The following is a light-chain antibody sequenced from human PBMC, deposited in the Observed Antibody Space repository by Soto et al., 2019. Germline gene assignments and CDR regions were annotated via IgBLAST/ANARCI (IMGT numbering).Light chain of an antibody. CDR3: CSYAGIYSYV. V-gene: IGLV2-14*01. CDR1: SSDVGSYNY. Sequence: QSALTQPASVSGSPGQSITISCTGTSSDVGSYNYVSWYQQHPGKAPKLMIYEVSDRPSGISSRFSGSKSGNTASLTISGLQTEDEADYYCCSYAGIYSYVFGTGTKVTVL. CDR2: EVS. J-gene: IGLJ1*01.